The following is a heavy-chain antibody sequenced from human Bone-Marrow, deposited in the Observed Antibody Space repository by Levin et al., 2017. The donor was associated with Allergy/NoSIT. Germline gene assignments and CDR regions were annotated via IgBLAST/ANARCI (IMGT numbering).Heavy chain of an antibody. CDR2: IIPMFGTA. D-gene: IGHD5-12*01. Sequence: GGSLRLSCKASGGTFSSYAISWVRQAPGQGLEWMGGIIPMFGTANSAQKFQDKVTITADESTSTAYMELSSLGPDDTAVYYCARGEREDIVATTNYYYYYNMDVWGQGTTVTVSS. CDR1: GGTFSSYA. J-gene: IGHJ6*02. CDR3: ARGEREDIVATTNYYYYYNMDV. V-gene: IGHV1-69*01.